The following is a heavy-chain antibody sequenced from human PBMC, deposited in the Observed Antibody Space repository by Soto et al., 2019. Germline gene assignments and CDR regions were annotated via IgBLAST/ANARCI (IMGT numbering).Heavy chain of an antibody. CDR2: ISYDGSNK. J-gene: IGHJ3*02. Sequence: QVQLVESGGGVVQPGRSLRLSCAASGFTFSSYGMHWVRQAPGKGLEWVAVISYDGSNKYYADSVKGRFTISRDNSKNTLYLQMNSLRAEDTAVYYCATSSESIAAAGTGSGAFDIWGQGTMVTVSS. CDR3: ATSSESIAAAGTGSGAFDI. V-gene: IGHV3-30*03. D-gene: IGHD6-13*01. CDR1: GFTFSSYG.